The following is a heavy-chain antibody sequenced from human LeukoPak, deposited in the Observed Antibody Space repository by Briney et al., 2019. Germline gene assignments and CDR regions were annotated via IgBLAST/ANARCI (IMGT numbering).Heavy chain of an antibody. CDR3: GRPHIVVGDGKGGLEL. Sequence: GGSLRLSCAASGFTFSSYAMHWVRQAPGKGLEWVAVISYDGSNKYYADSVKGRFTISRDNSKNTLYLQMNSLRAEDTAVYYCGRPHIVVGDGKGGLELWGQG. D-gene: IGHD2-21*01. CDR1: GFTFSSYA. CDR2: ISYDGSNK. J-gene: IGHJ6*01. V-gene: IGHV3-30-3*01.